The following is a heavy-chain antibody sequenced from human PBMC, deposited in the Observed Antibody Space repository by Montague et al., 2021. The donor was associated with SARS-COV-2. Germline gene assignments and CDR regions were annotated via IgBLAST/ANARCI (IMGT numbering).Heavy chain of an antibody. V-gene: IGHV2-70*11. CDR2: IDWDDDK. Sequence: PALVKPTQTLTLTCTFSGFSLSTSGMCVSWIRRPPGKALEWLARIDWDDDKYYSTSLKTRHTISKDTSKNQVVLTMTNMDPVDTATYYCARIRYDILTGYQTLFDYWGQGTLVTVSS. CDR1: GFSLSTSGMC. CDR3: ARIRYDILTGYQTLFDY. J-gene: IGHJ4*02. D-gene: IGHD3-9*01.